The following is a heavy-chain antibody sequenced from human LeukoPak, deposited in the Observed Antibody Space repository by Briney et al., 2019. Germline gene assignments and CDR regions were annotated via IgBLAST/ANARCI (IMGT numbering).Heavy chain of an antibody. V-gene: IGHV4-39*07. CDR1: GGSISSSSYY. Sequence: SETLSLTCTVSGGSISSSSYYWGWIRQPPGKGLEWIGSIYYSGSTYYNPSLKSRVTISVDTSKNQFSLKLSSVTAADTAVYYCASARDSSGYSGNYYYYGMDVWGQGTTVTVSS. J-gene: IGHJ6*02. D-gene: IGHD3-22*01. CDR3: ASARDSSGYSGNYYYYGMDV. CDR2: IYYSGST.